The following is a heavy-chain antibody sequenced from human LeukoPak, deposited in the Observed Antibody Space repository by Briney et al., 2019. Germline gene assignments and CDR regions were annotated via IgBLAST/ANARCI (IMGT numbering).Heavy chain of an antibody. CDR1: GGSISNYH. CDR2: IYYRGST. J-gene: IGHJ3*02. CDR3: VRVQADGHSDI. D-gene: IGHD5-24*01. Sequence: SETLYLTCTVSGGSISNYHWSWIRQPPGKGLGWIGYIYYRGSTKYNPSLESQVTISVDMSKNQFSLKLNSVTAADTAVYYCVRVQADGHSDIWGQGTMVTVSS. V-gene: IGHV4-59*01.